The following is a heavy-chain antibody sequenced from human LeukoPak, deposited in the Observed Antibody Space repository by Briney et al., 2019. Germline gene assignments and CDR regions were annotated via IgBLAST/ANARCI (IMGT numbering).Heavy chain of an antibody. CDR1: GFTFSSYA. D-gene: IGHD6-19*01. Sequence: TGGSLRLSRAASGFTFSSYAVSWVRQAPGKGLEWVSAISGSGGSTYYADSVKGRFTISRDNSKNTLYLQMNSLRAEDTAVYYCAKDRLFSVAVYFDYWGQGTLVTVSS. CDR3: AKDRLFSVAVYFDY. J-gene: IGHJ4*02. V-gene: IGHV3-23*01. CDR2: ISGSGGST.